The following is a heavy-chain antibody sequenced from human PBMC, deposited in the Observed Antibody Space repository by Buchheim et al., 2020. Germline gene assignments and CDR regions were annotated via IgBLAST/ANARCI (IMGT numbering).Heavy chain of an antibody. V-gene: IGHV3-21*01. J-gene: IGHJ4*02. D-gene: IGHD3-3*01. CDR3: ARVLADGNWHDLDY. CDR1: GFTFSDYS. CDR2: ISSGSSHR. Sequence: EVQLVESGGGLVKPGGSLRLSCAASGFTFSDYSMAWVRQAPGKGLEWLSCISSGSSHRYYAESVKGRFTISRDNAKNSLSLQMNSLRAEDTAVYYCARVLADGNWHDLDYWGRGTL.